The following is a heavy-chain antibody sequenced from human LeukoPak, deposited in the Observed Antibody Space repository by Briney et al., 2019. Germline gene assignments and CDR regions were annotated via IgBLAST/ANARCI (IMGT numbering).Heavy chain of an antibody. CDR1: GFTFSSYS. J-gene: IGHJ4*02. Sequence: GGSLRLSCAASGFTFSSYSMNWVRQAPGKGLEWVSSISSSSSYIYYADSVKGRFTISRDNAKNSLHLQMNSLRAEDTAVYYCARDRDGYNYYFDYWGQGTLVTVSS. CDR3: ARDRDGYNYYFDY. D-gene: IGHD5-24*01. V-gene: IGHV3-21*01. CDR2: ISSSSSYI.